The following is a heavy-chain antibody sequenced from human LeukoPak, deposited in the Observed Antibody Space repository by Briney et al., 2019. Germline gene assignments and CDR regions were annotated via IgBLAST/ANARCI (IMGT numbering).Heavy chain of an antibody. CDR1: GGSISSYY. J-gene: IGHJ5*02. Sequence: PSETLSLTCTVSGGSISSYYWSWIRQPPGKGLEWIGYIYYSGSTNYNPSLKSRVTISVDTSKNQFSLKLNSVTAADTAVYYCARVMQLWNWFDPWGQGTLVTVSS. D-gene: IGHD5-18*01. CDR2: IYYSGST. CDR3: ARVMQLWNWFDP. V-gene: IGHV4-59*12.